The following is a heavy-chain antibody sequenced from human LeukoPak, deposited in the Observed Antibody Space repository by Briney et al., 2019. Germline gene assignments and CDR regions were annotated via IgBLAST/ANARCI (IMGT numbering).Heavy chain of an antibody. V-gene: IGHV3-21*04. CDR3: AKNGAGYSSGWYQHYYYYMDV. D-gene: IGHD6-19*01. Sequence: GGSLRLSCTASGFTFSSYSMNWVRQAPGKGLEWVSSISTSSSYIYYADSVKGRFTISRDNSKNTLYLQMNSLRAEDTAVYYCAKNGAGYSSGWYQHYYYYMDVWGKGTTVTVSS. J-gene: IGHJ6*03. CDR2: ISTSSSYI. CDR1: GFTFSSYS.